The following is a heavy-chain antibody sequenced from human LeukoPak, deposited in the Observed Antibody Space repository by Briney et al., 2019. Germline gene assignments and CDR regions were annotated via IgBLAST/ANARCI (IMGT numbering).Heavy chain of an antibody. V-gene: IGHV3-23*01. CDR3: ANKLTGTLFDY. Sequence: GGSLRLPCAPSVFTFSIQPISCVPLAPEKGLECLSDFSGSGDSTYYAHSVKPRFPISRKNTKNRLYLQMNSLRGKDTAVYYCANKLTGTLFDYWGQGTLVTVSS. D-gene: IGHD7-27*01. CDR1: VFTFSIQP. CDR2: FSGSGDST. J-gene: IGHJ4*02.